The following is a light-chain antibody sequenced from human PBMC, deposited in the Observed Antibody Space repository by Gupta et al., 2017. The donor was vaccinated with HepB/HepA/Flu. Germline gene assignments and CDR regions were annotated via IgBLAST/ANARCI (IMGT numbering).Light chain of an antibody. Sequence: EIVMTQSPATLSVSPGERATLSCRASQSVSSNLAWYQQKPGQAPRLLIYCASTRSMGITARCSGSGSGTEFTLTISSLQSEDFAVYYCQQYNNGPPFFTFGHGTKVDIK. J-gene: IGKJ3*01. CDR2: CAS. CDR1: QSVSSN. CDR3: QQYNNGPPFFT. V-gene: IGKV3-15*01.